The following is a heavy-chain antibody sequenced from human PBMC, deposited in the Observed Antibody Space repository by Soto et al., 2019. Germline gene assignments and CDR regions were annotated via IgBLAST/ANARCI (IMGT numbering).Heavy chain of an antibody. CDR2: IYYIGNT. J-gene: IGHJ5*02. Sequence: SETLSLTCTVSGGSISSSSYYWVWIRQPPAKGLDWIGTIYYIGNTYYNPSLKSRVAMSVGTSKNQFSLKLSSVTAADTAVYYCARLLGRALTYRGKWVDPWGQGTLVTVSS. V-gene: IGHV4-39*01. CDR3: ARLLGRALTYRGKWVDP. D-gene: IGHD3-10*01. CDR1: GGSISSSSYY.